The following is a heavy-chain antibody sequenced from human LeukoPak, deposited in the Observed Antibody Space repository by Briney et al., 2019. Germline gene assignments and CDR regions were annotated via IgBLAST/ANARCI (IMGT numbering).Heavy chain of an antibody. CDR2: IYYSGST. CDR1: GGSISSSSNY. Sequence: PSETLSLTCTVSGGSISSSSNYWGWIRQPPGKGLEWIGSIYYSGSTYSNPSLKSRVTISVDTSKNQFSLKLSSVTAADTAVYYCARTYYDILTGSTLNWFDPWGQGTLVTVSS. J-gene: IGHJ5*02. V-gene: IGHV4-39*01. CDR3: ARTYYDILTGSTLNWFDP. D-gene: IGHD3-9*01.